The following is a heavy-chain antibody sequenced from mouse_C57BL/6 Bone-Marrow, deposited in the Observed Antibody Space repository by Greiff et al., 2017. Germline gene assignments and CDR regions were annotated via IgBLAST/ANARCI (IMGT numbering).Heavy chain of an antibody. Sequence: VQLKESGGGLVQPGGSLSLSCAASGFTFTDYYMSWVRQPPGKALEWLGFIRNKANGYTTEYSASVKGRFTISRDNSQSILYLQMNALRAEDSATYYCAKALYDGYSYWYFDVWGTGTTVTVSS. D-gene: IGHD2-3*01. CDR1: GFTFTDYY. CDR2: IRNKANGYTT. J-gene: IGHJ1*03. V-gene: IGHV7-3*01. CDR3: AKALYDGYSYWYFDV.